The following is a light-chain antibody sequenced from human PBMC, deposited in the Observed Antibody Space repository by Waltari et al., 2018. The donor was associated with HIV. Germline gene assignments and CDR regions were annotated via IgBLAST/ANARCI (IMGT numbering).Light chain of an antibody. CDR2: DAS. V-gene: IGKV3-11*01. CDR1: QSVSSY. Sequence: EIVLTQSPATLSLSPGARATISCRASQSVSSYLAWYQQKPGQAPRLLIYDASNRATGIPARFSGSGSGTDFTLTISSLEPEDFAFYYCQHRSSWPPLTFGG. CDR3: QHRSSWPPLT. J-gene: IGKJ4*01.